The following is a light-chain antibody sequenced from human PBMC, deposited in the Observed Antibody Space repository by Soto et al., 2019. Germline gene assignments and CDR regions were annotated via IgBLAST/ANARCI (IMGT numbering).Light chain of an antibody. V-gene: IGKV3D-20*01. J-gene: IGKJ1*01. CDR2: GAS. Sequence: EIVMTQSAATVSVSPGERATLSCRASQSVSSSYLAWYQQKPGLAPRLLIYGASSRATGIPDRFSGSGSGTDFTLTISRLEPEDFAVYYCQQYGSSGTFGQGTKVDIK. CDR3: QQYGSSGT. CDR1: QSVSSSY.